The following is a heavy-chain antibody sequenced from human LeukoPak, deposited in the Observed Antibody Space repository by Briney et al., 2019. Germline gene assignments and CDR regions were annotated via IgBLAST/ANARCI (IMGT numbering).Heavy chain of an antibody. CDR2: ISYDGSNK. CDR1: GFTFSSYG. J-gene: IGHJ4*02. Sequence: GGSLRLSCAASGFTFSSYGMHWVRQAPGKGLEWVAVISYDGSNKYYADSVKGRFTISRDNSKNTLYLQMNSLRAEDTVVYYCAKAMSGWYRTQFDYWGQGTLVTVSS. CDR3: AKAMSGWYRTQFDY. V-gene: IGHV3-30*18. D-gene: IGHD6-19*01.